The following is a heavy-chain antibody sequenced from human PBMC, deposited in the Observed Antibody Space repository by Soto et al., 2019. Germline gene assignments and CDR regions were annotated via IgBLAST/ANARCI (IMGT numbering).Heavy chain of an antibody. CDR3: ARGTIVARPHLDY. CDR1: GFTFSSYA. CDR2: ISIRGGDE. Sequence: QVQLVESGGGVVQPGKSLRLSCAASGFTFSSYAMHWARQAPGKGLEWVTVISIRGGDEYYAESVRGRFTISRDDSTNTLYLQMDSLRVEDTAVYYCARGTIVARPHLDYWGQGTLVTVSS. D-gene: IGHD6-6*01. V-gene: IGHV3-30*03. J-gene: IGHJ4*02.